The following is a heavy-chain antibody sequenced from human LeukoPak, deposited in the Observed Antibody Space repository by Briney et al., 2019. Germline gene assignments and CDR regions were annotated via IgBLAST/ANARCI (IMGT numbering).Heavy chain of an antibody. CDR1: GFTFSSYG. CDR2: ISSSSRYI. J-gene: IGHJ4*02. Sequence: KPGGSLRLSCAASGFTFSSYGMNWVRQAPGKGLEWVSSISSSSRYIYYADSVKGRFTISKDNAKSSLYLQMNSLRAEDTAVYYCARLTFGGVIGFDYWGQGTLVTVSS. V-gene: IGHV3-21*01. D-gene: IGHD3-16*02. CDR3: ARLTFGGVIGFDY.